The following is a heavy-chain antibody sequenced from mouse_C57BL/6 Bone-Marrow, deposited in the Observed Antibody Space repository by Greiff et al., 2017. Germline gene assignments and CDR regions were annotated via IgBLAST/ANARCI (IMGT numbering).Heavy chain of an antibody. D-gene: IGHD1-1*01. CDR1: GFTFSDYY. CDR3: ARGRCDY. Sequence: EVKLVESEGGLVQPGSSLKLSCTASGFTFSDYYMAWVRQVPEKGLEWVANINYDGSSTYYLDSLKSRFIISRDNAKNILYLQMSSLKSEDTATYYCARGRCDYWGQGTTLTVSS. CDR2: INYDGSST. J-gene: IGHJ2*01. V-gene: IGHV5-16*01.